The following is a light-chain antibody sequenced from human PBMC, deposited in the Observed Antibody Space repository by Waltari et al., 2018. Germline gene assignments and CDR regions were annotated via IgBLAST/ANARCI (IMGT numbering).Light chain of an antibody. CDR1: TSDVRSYNS. CDR3: CSYAGSSTWV. Sequence: QSALTQPRPVSGSLGQSVTIPCTGSTSDVRSYNSLSWYQQHPGKAPQLLIYDVTKRPSGVLDRFGGSRSGDTASLTISGLLAEDESDYFCCSYAGSSTWVFGGGTRVTVL. J-gene: IGLJ3*02. CDR2: DVT. V-gene: IGLV2-11*01.